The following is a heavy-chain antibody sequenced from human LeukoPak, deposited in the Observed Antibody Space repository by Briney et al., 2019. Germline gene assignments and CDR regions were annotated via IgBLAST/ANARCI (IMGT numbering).Heavy chain of an antibody. D-gene: IGHD5-18*01. J-gene: IGHJ4*02. Sequence: GGSLRLSCAASAFTFRSYAMIWVRQAPGKGLEWVSGISGSGGSTYYSDSAKGRFTISRDNSNNTLYLQMNSLRAEDTAVYYCAKGAASRGYTYVANWGQGTLVTVSS. CDR1: AFTFRSYA. CDR2: ISGSGGST. CDR3: AKGAASRGYTYVAN. V-gene: IGHV3-23*01.